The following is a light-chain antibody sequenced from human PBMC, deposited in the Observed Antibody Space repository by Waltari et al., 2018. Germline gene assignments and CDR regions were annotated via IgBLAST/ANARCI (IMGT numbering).Light chain of an antibody. CDR2: GAS. V-gene: IGKV3-15*01. Sequence: EVVMTQSPATVSVSPGERATLSCRASQSINSYLAWYQQKPGQAPRLLIYGASTSATGIPARFSGSGSGTDFTLTISSLQSEDFAIYYCQQYNKWPLTFGPGTKVHF. J-gene: IGKJ3*01. CDR3: QQYNKWPLT. CDR1: QSINSY.